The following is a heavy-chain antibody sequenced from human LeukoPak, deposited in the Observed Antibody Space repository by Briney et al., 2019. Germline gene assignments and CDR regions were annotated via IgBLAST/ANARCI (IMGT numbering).Heavy chain of an antibody. CDR3: ARRVATSRSFDY. CDR2: IYYSGST. Sequence: SETLSLTCTVSGASISSGGYYWSWIRQHPGKGLEWIGYIYYSGSTYYNPSLKSRVTISVDTSKNQYSLKLSSVTAADTAVYYCARRVATSRSFDYWGQGTLVTVSS. V-gene: IGHV4-31*03. D-gene: IGHD2-2*01. CDR1: GASISSGGYY. J-gene: IGHJ4*02.